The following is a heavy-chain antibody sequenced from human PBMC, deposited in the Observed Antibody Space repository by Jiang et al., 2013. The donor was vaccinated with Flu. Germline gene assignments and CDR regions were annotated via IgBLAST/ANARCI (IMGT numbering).Heavy chain of an antibody. CDR1: GFSLNTSAVG. D-gene: IGHD6-19*01. V-gene: IGHV2-70*04. CDR2: IDWDDDK. CDR3: ARVTNGWSFDF. J-gene: IGHJ4*02. Sequence: KPTQTLTLTCTFSGFSLNTSAVGVSWIRQPPGKALEWLARIDWDDDKFYNTSLNTRLTISKDTSKNQVVLTMTNMDPVDTATYYCARVTNGWSFDFWGQGTLVTVSS.